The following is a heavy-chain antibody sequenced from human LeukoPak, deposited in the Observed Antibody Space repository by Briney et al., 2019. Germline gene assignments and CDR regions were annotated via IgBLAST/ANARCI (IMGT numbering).Heavy chain of an antibody. CDR1: GYTFTSYG. J-gene: IGHJ5*02. CDR3: ARDRGSSGWYGDRWFDP. D-gene: IGHD6-19*01. V-gene: IGHV1-18*01. Sequence: ASVKVSCKASGYTFTSYGISWVRQAPGQGLEWMGWISAYNGNTNYAQKLQGRVTTTTDTSTSTAYMELRSLRSDDTAVYYCARDRGSSGWYGDRWFDPWGQGTLVTVSS. CDR2: ISAYNGNT.